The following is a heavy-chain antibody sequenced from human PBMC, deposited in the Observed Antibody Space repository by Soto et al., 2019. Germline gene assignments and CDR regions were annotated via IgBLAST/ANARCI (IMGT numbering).Heavy chain of an antibody. CDR2: IYYIGST. J-gene: IGHJ5*02. CDR3: ARVPVDTSMIYRFDP. CDR1: GGSVTSGEFF. Sequence: SETLSLTCTVSGGSVTSGEFFGTSILQPPGKGLEWIGHIYYIGSTNYSPSLNGRVTISLDTSKNQFSLRLNSVTTADTAVYFCARVPVDTSMIYRFDPWGQGTLVT. D-gene: IGHD5-18*01. V-gene: IGHV4-61*08.